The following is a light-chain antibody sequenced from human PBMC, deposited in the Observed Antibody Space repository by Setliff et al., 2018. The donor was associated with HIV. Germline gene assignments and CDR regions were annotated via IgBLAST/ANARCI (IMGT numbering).Light chain of an antibody. Sequence: QSALAQPASVSGSPGQSVTISCTGTNSNVGGSKYVSWYQQYPGKAPKLLIYEVNKRPSEVPDRFSGSKSGNTASLTISGLQADDEADYYCCAYVFGTGTKVTVL. CDR3: CAYV. V-gene: IGLV2-11*01. CDR1: NSNVGGSKY. CDR2: EVN. J-gene: IGLJ1*01.